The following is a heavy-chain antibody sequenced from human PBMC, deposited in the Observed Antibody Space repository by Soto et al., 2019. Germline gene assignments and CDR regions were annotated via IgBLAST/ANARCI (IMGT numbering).Heavy chain of an antibody. J-gene: IGHJ4*02. CDR1: GFTFSGSA. Sequence: EVQLVESGGGLVQPGGSLKLSCAASGFTFSGSAMHWVRQASGKGLEWVGRIRSKANSYATAYAASVKGRFTISRDDSKNTAYLQMNSLKTEDTAVDYCTRLTVTDLDDYWGQGTLVTVSS. CDR3: TRLTVTDLDDY. V-gene: IGHV3-73*01. CDR2: IRSKANSYAT. D-gene: IGHD4-4*01.